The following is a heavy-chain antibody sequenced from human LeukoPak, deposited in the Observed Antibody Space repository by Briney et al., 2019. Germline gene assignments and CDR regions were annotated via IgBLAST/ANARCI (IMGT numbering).Heavy chain of an antibody. Sequence: GGSLRLSCAASGLTVTSNYMTWVRQAPGKGLEWVSLIYSGGSTYYADSVKGRFIISRDNSKNTLSLQMKSLRAEDTAVYYCARVRSSGWPYHWFDPWVQGTVVTVSS. CDR1: GLTVTSNY. J-gene: IGHJ5*02. D-gene: IGHD6-19*01. CDR2: IYSGGST. V-gene: IGHV3-66*01. CDR3: ARVRSSGWPYHWFDP.